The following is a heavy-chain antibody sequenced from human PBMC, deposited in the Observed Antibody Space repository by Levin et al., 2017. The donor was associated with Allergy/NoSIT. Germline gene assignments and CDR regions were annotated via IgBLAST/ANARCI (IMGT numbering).Heavy chain of an antibody. CDR1: GFTFGNYA. J-gene: IGHJ5*02. D-gene: IGHD3-22*01. CDR3: AKWGSNLWDTSAYLVS. V-gene: IGHV3-23*01. CDR2: ISGGAVYT. Sequence: QAGGSLRLSCAASGFTFGNYAMSWVRQAPGKGLEWVSSISGGAVYTYYADSVKGRFTISRDNSKNTLSLQMDSLRVEDTAVYYCAKWGSNLWDTSAYLVSWGQGALVTVSS.